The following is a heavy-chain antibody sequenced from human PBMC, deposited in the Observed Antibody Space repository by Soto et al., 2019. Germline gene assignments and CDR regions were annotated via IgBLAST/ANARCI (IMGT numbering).Heavy chain of an antibody. V-gene: IGHV3-74*01. CDR1: GFTFSSYW. D-gene: IGHD3-22*01. CDR3: ARDLSSGYYYEPPWFDY. J-gene: IGHJ4*02. CDR2: INSDGSST. Sequence: GGSLRLSCAASGFTFSSYWMHWVRQAPGKGLVWVSRINSDGSSTSYADSVKGRFTISRDNAKNTLYLQMNSLRAEDTAVYYCARDLSSGYYYEPPWFDYWGQGTLVTVSS.